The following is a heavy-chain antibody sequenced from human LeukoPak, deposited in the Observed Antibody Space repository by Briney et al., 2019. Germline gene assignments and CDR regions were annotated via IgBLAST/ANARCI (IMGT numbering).Heavy chain of an antibody. CDR2: ISGFNGKT. J-gene: IGHJ5*02. V-gene: IGHV1-18*01. Sequence: ASVKVSCKTSGYTFNNYGVTWVRQAPGQGLEWMGWISGFNGKTNYAQRFQGRVTMTTDTSTSTAYMELRSLRSDDTAVYYCARDMKWFGESFDPWGQGTLVTVSS. CDR3: ARDMKWFGESFDP. CDR1: GYTFNNYG. D-gene: IGHD3-10*01.